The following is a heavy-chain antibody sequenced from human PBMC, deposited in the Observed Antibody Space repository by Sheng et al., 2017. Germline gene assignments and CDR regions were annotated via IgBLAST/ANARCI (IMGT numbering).Heavy chain of an antibody. CDR1: GFTVSSSH. Sequence: EVQLVESGGGLIQPGGSLRLSCAASGFTVSSSHMSWVRQAPGKGLEWVSVIYRGGGAYYADSVKGRLTISRDNSRNTVFLQMNSLRAEDTAIYYCSRPKYDSGAWGAIDIWGQGTMVTVSS. D-gene: IGHD3-22*01. J-gene: IGHJ3*02. CDR2: IYRGGGA. V-gene: IGHV3-53*01. CDR3: SRPKYDSGAWGAIDI.